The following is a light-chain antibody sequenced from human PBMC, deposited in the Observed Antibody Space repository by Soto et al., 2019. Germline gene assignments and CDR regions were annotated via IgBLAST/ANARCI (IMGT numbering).Light chain of an antibody. CDR1: QSVDSSN. J-gene: IGKJ2*01. Sequence: EVGLTQSPGTLSLSPGEGATLSCRASQSVDSSNLAWYQQRRGRAPRLLIYGASTRASGIPDRFSGSGSGTDFTLTISRLEPDDFAVYYCSQYGSSLYTFGQGTKLEIK. CDR2: GAS. CDR3: SQYGSSLYT. V-gene: IGKV3-20*01.